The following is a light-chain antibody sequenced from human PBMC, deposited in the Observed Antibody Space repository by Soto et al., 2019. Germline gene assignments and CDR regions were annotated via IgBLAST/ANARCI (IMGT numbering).Light chain of an antibody. V-gene: IGLV2-23*03. CDR1: SSDVGSYNL. J-gene: IGLJ2*01. Sequence: QSALTQPASVSGSPGQSITISCTGTSSDVGSYNLVSWYQQHPGKAPKLMIYEGSKRPSGVSNRFSASKSGNTASLTISGLQAEYEADYYCCSYAGSSTFVVFGGGTKLTVL. CDR3: CSYAGSSTFVV. CDR2: EGS.